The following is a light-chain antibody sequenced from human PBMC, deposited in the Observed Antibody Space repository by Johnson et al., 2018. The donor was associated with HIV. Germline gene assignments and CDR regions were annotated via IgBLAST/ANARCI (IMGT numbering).Light chain of an antibody. CDR3: GTWDSSLNAYV. Sequence: QSVLTQPPSVSAAPGQKVTISCSGSSSNIGNNYVSWYQQIPGTAPKLLIYDTYKRPSGIPDRFSASKSGTSATLGITGLQTGDEADYYCGTWDSSLNAYVFGTGTKVTVL. V-gene: IGLV1-51*01. J-gene: IGLJ1*01. CDR1: SSNIGNNY. CDR2: DTY.